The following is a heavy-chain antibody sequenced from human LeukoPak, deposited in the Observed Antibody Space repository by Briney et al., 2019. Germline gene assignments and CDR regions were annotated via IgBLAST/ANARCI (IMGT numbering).Heavy chain of an antibody. CDR3: ARDGCSGGSCYFVNLEY. J-gene: IGHJ4*02. Sequence: ASVKVSCKASGGTFSSYAISWVRQAPGQGLEWMGGIIPIFGTANYAQKLQGRVTITADKSTSTAYMELSSLRSEDTAVYYCARDGCSGGSCYFVNLEYWGQGTLVTVSS. D-gene: IGHD2-15*01. CDR2: IIPIFGTA. V-gene: IGHV1-69*06. CDR1: GGTFSSYA.